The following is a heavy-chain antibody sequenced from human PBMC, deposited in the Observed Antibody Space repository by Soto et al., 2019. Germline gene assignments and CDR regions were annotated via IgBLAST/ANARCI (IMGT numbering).Heavy chain of an antibody. J-gene: IGHJ4*02. V-gene: IGHV3-23*01. Sequence: GGSLRLSCAASGFTFSSYAMSWVRQAPGKGLEWVSAISGSGGSTYYADSVKGRFTISRDNSKNTLYLQMNSLRAEDTAVYYCAKSGLFAPIVVPAAALDYWGQGTLVTVSS. D-gene: IGHD2-2*01. CDR1: GFTFSSYA. CDR3: AKSGLFAPIVVPAAALDY. CDR2: ISGSGGST.